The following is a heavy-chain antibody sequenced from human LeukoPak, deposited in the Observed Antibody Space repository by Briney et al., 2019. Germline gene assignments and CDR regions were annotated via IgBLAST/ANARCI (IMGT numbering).Heavy chain of an antibody. CDR2: INHSGST. D-gene: IGHD2-2*01. CDR3: ARAFYCSSTSCAGWFDP. Sequence: PSETLSLTCAVYGGSFSGYYWSWIRQPPGKGLEWIGEINHSGSTNYNPSLKSRVTISVDTSKNQFSLKLSSVTAADTAVYYCARAFYCSSTSCAGWFDPWGQGTLVTVSS. V-gene: IGHV4-34*01. CDR1: GGSFSGYY. J-gene: IGHJ5*02.